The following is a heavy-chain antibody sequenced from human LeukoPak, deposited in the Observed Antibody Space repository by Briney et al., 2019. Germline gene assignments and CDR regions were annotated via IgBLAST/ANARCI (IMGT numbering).Heavy chain of an antibody. J-gene: IGHJ5*02. CDR1: GGSISSYY. CDR3: AGRLTQYDCFDP. Sequence: PSETLSLTCTVSGGSISSYYWDWIRQPPGKGLEWIGYIYYSGSTNYNPSLKSRITMSVDTSKNQFSLKLSSVTAADTAVYYCAGRLTQYDCFDPWGQGILVTVSS. D-gene: IGHD2-2*01. V-gene: IGHV4-59*01. CDR2: IYYSGST.